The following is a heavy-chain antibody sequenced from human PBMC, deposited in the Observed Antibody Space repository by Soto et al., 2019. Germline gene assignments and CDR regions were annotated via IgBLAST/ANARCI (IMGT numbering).Heavy chain of an antibody. Sequence: XTMSLTCNVSGDSFSGYFGNWLRQPPGKGLEWIGEISQVGRARYNPSLETRITISVDTSKTQFSLNLTSVTDADTAVYYCARGYGYVRQWGQGALVTGSS. CDR2: ISQVGRA. J-gene: IGHJ4*02. D-gene: IGHD5-12*01. CDR3: ARGYGYVRQ. CDR1: GDSFSGYF. V-gene: IGHV4-34*01.